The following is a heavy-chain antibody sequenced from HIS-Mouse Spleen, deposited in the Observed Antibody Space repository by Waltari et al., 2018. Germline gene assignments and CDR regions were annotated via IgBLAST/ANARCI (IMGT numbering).Heavy chain of an antibody. CDR1: GGYISSCSYY. D-gene: IGHD6-13*01. V-gene: IGHV4-39*07. CDR3: AREIPYSSSWYDWYFDL. Sequence: QLQLQESGPGLVKPSETLSLTCTVSGGYISSCSYYWGAIRQPPGEGLAWIGSIYYSGSTYYNPSLKSRVTISVDTSKNQFSLKLSSVTAADTAVYYCAREIPYSSSWYDWYFDLWGRGTLVTVSS. J-gene: IGHJ2*01. CDR2: IYYSGST.